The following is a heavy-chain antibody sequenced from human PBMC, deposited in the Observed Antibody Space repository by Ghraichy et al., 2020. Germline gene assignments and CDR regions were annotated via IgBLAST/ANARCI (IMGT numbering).Heavy chain of an antibody. Sequence: GGSLRLSCAASGFTVSGTYMTWVRQAPGRGLEWVSVIYSSGSNYYADSAKGRFTISSDNSKNTLYLQMNSLRAEDTAVYYCAGEPPWNYYGGVDYWGQGSLVTVSS. CDR1: GFTVSGTY. V-gene: IGHV3-53*01. CDR3: AGEPPWNYYGGVDY. J-gene: IGHJ4*02. CDR2: IYSSGSN. D-gene: IGHD1-7*01.